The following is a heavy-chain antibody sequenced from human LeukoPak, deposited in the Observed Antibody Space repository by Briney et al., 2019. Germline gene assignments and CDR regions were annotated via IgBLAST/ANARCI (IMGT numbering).Heavy chain of an antibody. V-gene: IGHV3-23*01. J-gene: IGHJ4*02. CDR1: GFIVSSNY. CDR3: AKSQNLNGALGFGY. Sequence: PGGSLRLSCAASGFIVSSNYMSWVRQAPGKGLEWVSLISGSGGRTNYAVSVKGRFTISRDSSKNTLYLQMNSLRVEDTAVYYWAKSQNLNGALGFGYLGQGTLGNVSS. D-gene: IGHD3-9*01. CDR2: ISGSGGRT.